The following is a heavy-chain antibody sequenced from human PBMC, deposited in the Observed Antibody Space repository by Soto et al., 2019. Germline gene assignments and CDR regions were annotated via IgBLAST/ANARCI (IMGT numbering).Heavy chain of an antibody. CDR3: AREGLITGTRYYYYGMDV. V-gene: IGHV5-51*01. J-gene: IGHJ6*02. CDR1: GYHFTNYW. CDR2: IYPSDSDT. Sequence: PGESLKISCKGSGYHFTNYWIGWVRQMPGKGLEWMGFIYPSDSDTRYSPSFQGQVTISADKSISTAYLQWSSLKASDTAVYYCAREGLITGTRYYYYGMDVWGQGTTVTVSS. D-gene: IGHD1-7*01.